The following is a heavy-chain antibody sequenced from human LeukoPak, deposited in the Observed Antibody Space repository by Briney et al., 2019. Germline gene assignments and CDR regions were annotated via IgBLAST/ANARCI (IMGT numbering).Heavy chain of an antibody. Sequence: SETLSLTCAVYGGSFSGYYWSWIRQPPGKGLEWIGEINHSGSTNYNPSLKSPVTISVDTSKNQFSLKLSSVTAADTAVYYCARPNSSGWWYYFDYWGQGTLVTVSS. CDR1: GGSFSGYY. CDR2: INHSGST. CDR3: ARPNSSGWWYYFDY. V-gene: IGHV4-34*01. D-gene: IGHD6-19*01. J-gene: IGHJ4*02.